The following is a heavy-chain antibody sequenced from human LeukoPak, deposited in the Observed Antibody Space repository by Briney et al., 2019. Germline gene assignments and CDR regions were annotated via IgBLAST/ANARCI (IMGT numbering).Heavy chain of an antibody. V-gene: IGHV4-34*01. CDR2: INHSGST. Sequence: PSETLSLTCAVYGGSFSGYYWSWIRQPPGKGLEWIGEINHSGSTNYNPSLKSRVTISVDTSKNQFSLKLSSVTAADTAVYYCARRIAAAGTEIWFDPWGQGTLVTVSS. D-gene: IGHD6-13*01. CDR1: GGSFSGYY. CDR3: ARRIAAAGTEIWFDP. J-gene: IGHJ5*02.